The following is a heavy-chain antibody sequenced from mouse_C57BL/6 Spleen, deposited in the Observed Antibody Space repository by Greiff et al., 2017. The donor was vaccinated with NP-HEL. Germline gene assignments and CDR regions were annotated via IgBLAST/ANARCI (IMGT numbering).Heavy chain of an antibody. Sequence: EVMLVESEGGLVQPGSSMKLSCTASGFTFSDYYMAWVRQVPEKGLEWVANINYDGSSTYYLDSLKSRFIISRDNAKNILYLQMSSLKSEDTATYYCARGDYGNPAMDYWGQGTSVTVSS. J-gene: IGHJ4*01. CDR2: INYDGSST. D-gene: IGHD1-1*01. CDR3: ARGDYGNPAMDY. CDR1: GFTFSDYY. V-gene: IGHV5-16*01.